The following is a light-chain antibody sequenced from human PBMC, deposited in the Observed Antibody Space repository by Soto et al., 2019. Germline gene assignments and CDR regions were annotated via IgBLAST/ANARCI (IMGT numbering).Light chain of an antibody. CDR1: QSISSW. V-gene: IGKV1-5*01. J-gene: IGKJ1*01. CDR3: QQYNSYSWT. CDR2: DAS. Sequence: DIQMTQSPSTLSGSVGDGVTITCRASQSISSWLAWYQQKPGKAPKLLIYDASSLESGVPSRFSGSGSGTEFTLTISSLQPDDFATYYCQQYNSYSWTFGQGTKVDIK.